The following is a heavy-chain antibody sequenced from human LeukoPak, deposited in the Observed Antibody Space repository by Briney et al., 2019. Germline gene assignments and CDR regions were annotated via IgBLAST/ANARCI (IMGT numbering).Heavy chain of an antibody. CDR3: ARAPPPSGGYYYMDV. V-gene: IGHV1-69*05. D-gene: IGHD4-23*01. CDR1: GYTFTSYG. Sequence: SSVKVSCKASGYTFTSYGISWVRQAPGQGLEWMGGIIPIFGTANYAQKFQGKVPLTRDTYTSTVYMELSSLRSEDTAVYYCARAPPPSGGYYYMDVWGKGTTVTISS. J-gene: IGHJ6*03. CDR2: IIPIFGTA.